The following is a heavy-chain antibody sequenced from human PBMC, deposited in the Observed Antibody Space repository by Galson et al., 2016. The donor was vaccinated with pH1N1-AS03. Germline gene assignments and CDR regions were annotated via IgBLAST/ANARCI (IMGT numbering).Heavy chain of an antibody. V-gene: IGHV4-39*07. CDR3: AKEATVPL. CDR1: GGSISTSSYY. CDR2: VSQSGNT. J-gene: IGHJ1*01. Sequence: ETLSLTCTVSGGSISTSSYYWGWIRQPPGTGLEWIGAVSQSGNTYFNPSLKSRVTISIDTSKNQFSLRLNSVTAADTAVYYCAKEATVPLWGQGTLVTVSS.